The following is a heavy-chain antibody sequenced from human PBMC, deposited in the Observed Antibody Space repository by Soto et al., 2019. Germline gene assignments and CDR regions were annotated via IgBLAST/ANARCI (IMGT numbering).Heavy chain of an antibody. V-gene: IGHV1-46*01. J-gene: IGHJ4*02. CDR3: AGGRELHRFGY. CDR2: INPSGGST. Sequence: QVQLVQSGAEVKKPGASVKVSCKASGHTFTSYYMHWVRQAPGQGLEWMGIINPSGGSTSYAQKFQGRVTMTRDTSTSTVYMELSSLRSEDTAVYYCAGGRELHRFGYWGQGTLVTVSS. D-gene: IGHD1-26*01. CDR1: GHTFTSYY.